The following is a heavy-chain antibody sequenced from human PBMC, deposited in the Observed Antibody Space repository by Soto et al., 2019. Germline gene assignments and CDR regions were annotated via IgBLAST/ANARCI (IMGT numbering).Heavy chain of an antibody. CDR1: GVTFSSYD. Sequence: PXGSLRLSCSAAGVTFSSYDMHWVRQGTGKGLEWVSAIGTTGDTYYAGSVKGRFTISRENAKNSLYLQMNSLRVGDTAIYFCARAIGPTLFDYWGQGSLVTVSS. CDR3: ARAIGPTLFDY. CDR2: IGTTGDT. D-gene: IGHD3-22*01. V-gene: IGHV3-13*04. J-gene: IGHJ4*02.